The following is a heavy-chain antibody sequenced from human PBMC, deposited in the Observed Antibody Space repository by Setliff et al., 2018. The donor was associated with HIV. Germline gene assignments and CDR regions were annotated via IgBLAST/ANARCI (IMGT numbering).Heavy chain of an antibody. CDR2: GYTKTDGGTT. J-gene: IGHJ4*02. D-gene: IGHD3-3*01. Sequence: GGSLRLSCAASGFSFSNAWMDWVRQAPGKGLEWVGRGYTKTDGGTTDYAAPVKGRFTISRDDSKNTLYLQVNSLTTDDTAVYFCTRDRRGSSSWSGYNGGFDYWGQGTLVTVSS. CDR3: TRDRRGSSSWSGYNGGFDY. V-gene: IGHV3-15*07. CDR1: GFSFSNAW.